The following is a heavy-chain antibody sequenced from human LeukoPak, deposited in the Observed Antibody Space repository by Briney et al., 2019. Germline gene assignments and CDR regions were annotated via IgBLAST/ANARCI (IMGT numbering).Heavy chain of an antibody. CDR1: GGSISSGSYY. CDR3: ARAAYCGGDCYSKSYYYYYYMDV. Sequence: SQTLSLTCTVSGGSISSGSYYWSWIRQPAGKGLEWIGRIYTSGSTNYNPSLKSRVTISVDTSKNQFSLKPSSVTAADTAVYYCARAAYCGGDCYSKSYYYYYYMDVWGKGTTVTVSS. CDR2: IYTSGST. V-gene: IGHV4-61*02. D-gene: IGHD2-21*01. J-gene: IGHJ6*03.